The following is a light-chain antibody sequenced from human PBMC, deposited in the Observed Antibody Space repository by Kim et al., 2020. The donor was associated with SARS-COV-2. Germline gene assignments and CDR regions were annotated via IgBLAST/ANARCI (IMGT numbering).Light chain of an antibody. CDR3: LHYGTSPRT. CDR1: QSISMF. V-gene: IGKV3-20*01. J-gene: IGKJ1*01. CDR2: DAI. Sequence: EIVLTQSPGTLSFSPGERATLSCRASQSISMFLAWYQQRPGQAPRLLIYDAINRASGIPDRFSGSGSGTDFTLTISRLEPEDFAVYYCLHYGTSPRTFGQGTKVDIK.